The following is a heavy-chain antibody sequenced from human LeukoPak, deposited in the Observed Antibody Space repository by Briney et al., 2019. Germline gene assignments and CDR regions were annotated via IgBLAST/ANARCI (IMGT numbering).Heavy chain of an antibody. CDR3: ATGYSYGPIGFDY. J-gene: IGHJ4*02. Sequence: GASVKVSCKASGYTFTGYYMHWVRQAPGQGLEWMGWINPNSGGTNYGRVTMTEDTSTDTAYMELSSLRSEDTAVYYCATGYSYGPIGFDYWGQGTLVTVSS. D-gene: IGHD5-18*01. V-gene: IGHV1-2*02. CDR1: GYTFTGYY. CDR2: INPNSGGT.